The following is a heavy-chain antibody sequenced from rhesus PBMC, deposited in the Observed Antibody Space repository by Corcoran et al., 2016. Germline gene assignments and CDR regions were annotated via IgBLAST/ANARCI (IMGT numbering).Heavy chain of an antibody. Sequence: EVQLVESGGGLVQPGGSLRLSCAASGFTFSSYGMRWVRQARGKGLEWISAINSAGSSTYYADSVKGRFTISRENAKNTLYLQMNSLRAEDTAVYYCARGGTTVATISWHRFDVWGPGVLVTVSS. V-gene: IGHV3-14*01. J-gene: IGHJ5-1*01. D-gene: IGHD4-29*01. CDR2: INSAGSST. CDR1: GFTFSSYG. CDR3: ARGGTTVATISWHRFDV.